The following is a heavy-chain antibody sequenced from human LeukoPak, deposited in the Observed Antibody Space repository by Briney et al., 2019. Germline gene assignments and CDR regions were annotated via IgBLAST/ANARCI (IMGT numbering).Heavy chain of an antibody. D-gene: IGHD2-2*01. CDR2: SYHSGST. Sequence: LRLSCAASRFTFSSYAMHWIWQPPGKGLEWIGYSYHSGSTYYNPSLKSRVTISVDRSKNQFSLKLSSVTAADTAVYYCARASRHDIVVVPAAMGSFRGAFDYWGPGTLVNVSS. CDR3: ARASRHDIVVVPAAMGSFRGAFDY. CDR1: RFTFSSYA. V-gene: IGHV4-30-2*01. J-gene: IGHJ4*02.